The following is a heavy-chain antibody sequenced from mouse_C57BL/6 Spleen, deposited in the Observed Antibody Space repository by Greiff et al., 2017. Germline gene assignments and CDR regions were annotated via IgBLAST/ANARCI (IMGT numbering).Heavy chain of an antibody. CDR1: GFTFSDYG. CDR2: ISSGSSTI. D-gene: IGHD2-3*01. CDR3: ARWLLSY. V-gene: IGHV5-17*01. Sequence: EVMLVESGGGLVKPGGSLKLSCAASGFTFSDYGMHWVRQAPEKGLEWVAYISSGSSTIYYADTVKGRFTISRDNAKNTLFLQMTRRRSEDTAMYYYARWLLSYWGQGTTLTVSS. J-gene: IGHJ2*01.